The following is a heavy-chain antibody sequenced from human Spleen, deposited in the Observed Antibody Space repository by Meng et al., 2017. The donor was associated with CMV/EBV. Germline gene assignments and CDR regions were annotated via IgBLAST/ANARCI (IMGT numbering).Heavy chain of an antibody. CDR3: AREGDLSSSTKFDY. V-gene: IGHV4-4*02. D-gene: IGHD6-6*01. CDR1: GASISSNW. Sequence: SETLSFTCAVSGASISSNWWNWVRQPPGKGLEWIGEIYHSGSANYNPSLKSRVTISIDKPKNQFSLKLTSVTAADTAVYYCAREGDLSSSTKFDYWGQGTLVTVSS. CDR2: IYHSGSA. J-gene: IGHJ4*02.